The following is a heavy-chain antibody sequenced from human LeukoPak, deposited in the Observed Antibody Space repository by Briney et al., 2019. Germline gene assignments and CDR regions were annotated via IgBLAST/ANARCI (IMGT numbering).Heavy chain of an antibody. CDR3: ARARGGGAFDY. D-gene: IGHD3-10*01. V-gene: IGHV1-2*02. CDR2: IYPNSGGT. Sequence: GASVKVSCKASGYTFTGYYMHWVRQAPGQGLEWMGWIYPNSGGTNYAQKFQGRVTMTRDTSIGTAYMELSRLKSDDTAVYYCARARGGGAFDYWGQGTLVTFSS. CDR1: GYTFTGYY. J-gene: IGHJ4*02.